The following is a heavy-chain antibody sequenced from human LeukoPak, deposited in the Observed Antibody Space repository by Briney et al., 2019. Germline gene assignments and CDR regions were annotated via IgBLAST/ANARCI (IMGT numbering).Heavy chain of an antibody. J-gene: IGHJ4*02. CDR2: INHSGST. CDR1: GGSFSGYY. CDR3: ARGGNSFDY. Sequence: SETLSLTCAVYGGSFSGYYWSWIRQPPGKGLEWIGEINHSGSTNYNPSLKSRVTISVDTSKNQFSLKLSSVTAADTAVYYCARGGNSFDYWGQGTLVTVSS. V-gene: IGHV4-34*01. D-gene: IGHD4-23*01.